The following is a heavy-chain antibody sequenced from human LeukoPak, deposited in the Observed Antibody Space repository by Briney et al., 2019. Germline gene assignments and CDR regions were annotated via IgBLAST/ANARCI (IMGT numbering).Heavy chain of an antibody. CDR1: GFTFSSYA. V-gene: IGHV3-23*01. D-gene: IGHD6-6*01. CDR2: ISATGGSK. Sequence: GGSLRLSCAASGFTFSSYAMAWVRQAPGKGLAWVSSISATGGSKSYADSVKAGISISRDNSKNTLYLQMNSLRAEDTAVYYCAKDVELSSSGLDYFDYWGQGTLVTVSS. CDR3: AKDVELSSSGLDYFDY. J-gene: IGHJ4*02.